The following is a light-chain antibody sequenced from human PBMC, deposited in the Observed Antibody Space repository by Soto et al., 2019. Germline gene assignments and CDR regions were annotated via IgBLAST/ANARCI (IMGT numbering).Light chain of an antibody. V-gene: IGLV1-51*02. J-gene: IGLJ2*01. Sequence: QSVLTQPPSVSAAPGQKVTISCSGSSSNIGNNYVSWYQQPRGTAPKLLIYENNKRTSGIPDRFSGSKSGTSATLGITGLQTGDEADYYCGTWDSSLCEGVFGGGTKLTVL. CDR3: GTWDSSLCEGV. CDR2: ENN. CDR1: SSNIGNNY.